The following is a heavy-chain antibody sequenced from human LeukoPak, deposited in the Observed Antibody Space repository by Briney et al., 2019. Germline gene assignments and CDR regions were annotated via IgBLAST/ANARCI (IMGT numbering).Heavy chain of an antibody. CDR1: GGSFSGYY. V-gene: IGHV4-34*01. CDR2: INHSGST. D-gene: IGHD6-25*01. Sequence: PSETLSLTCAVYGGSFSGYYWSWIRQPPGKGLEWIGEINHSGSTNYNPSLKSRVTISVDMSKNQFSLKLSSVTAADTAVYYCARPAGYPGLNYFDYRGQGTLVTVSS. CDR3: ARPAGYPGLNYFDY. J-gene: IGHJ4*02.